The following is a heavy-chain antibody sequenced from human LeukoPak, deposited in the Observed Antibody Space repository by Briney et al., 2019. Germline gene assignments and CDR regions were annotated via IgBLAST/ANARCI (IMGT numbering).Heavy chain of an antibody. J-gene: IGHJ4*02. CDR1: SGSISNYY. CDR2: IYYSGST. CDR3: ARYSSSWSVIDY. D-gene: IGHD6-13*01. V-gene: IGHV4-59*01. Sequence: SETLSLTCTISSGSISNYYWSWIRQPPGKGLEWIGYIYYSGSTNYNPSLKSRVTISVDTSKNQFSLKLSSVTAADTAVYYCARYSSSWSVIDYWGQGTLVTVSS.